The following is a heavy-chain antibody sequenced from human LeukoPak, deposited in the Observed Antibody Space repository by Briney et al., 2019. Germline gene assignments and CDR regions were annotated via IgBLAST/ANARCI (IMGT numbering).Heavy chain of an antibody. D-gene: IGHD1-26*01. CDR2: INPTTGVT. CDR3: ARDLAMYSPDLDY. J-gene: IGHJ4*02. CDR1: GYTFTDYY. V-gene: IGHV1-2*02. Sequence: ASVKVSCKASGYTFTDYYLHWVRQAPGHGLEWMGWINPTTGVTKYAQNFQGRVTMTRDTSINTAYMEVSRLRSDDTAVFYCARDLAMYSPDLDYWGQGTLVTVSS.